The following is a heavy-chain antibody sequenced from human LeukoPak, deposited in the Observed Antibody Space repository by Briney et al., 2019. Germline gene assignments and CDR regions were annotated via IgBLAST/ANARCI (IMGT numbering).Heavy chain of an antibody. V-gene: IGHV4-39*07. D-gene: IGHD6-6*01. J-gene: IGHJ4*02. CDR3: ARIIAARFDY. CDR1: GGSISSSSYY. CDR2: IYYSGST. Sequence: SETLSLTCTVSGGSISSSSYYWGWIRQPPGKGLEWIGSIYYSGSTNYNPSLKSRVTISVDTSKNQFSLKLSSVTAADTAVYYCARIIAARFDYWGQGILVTVSS.